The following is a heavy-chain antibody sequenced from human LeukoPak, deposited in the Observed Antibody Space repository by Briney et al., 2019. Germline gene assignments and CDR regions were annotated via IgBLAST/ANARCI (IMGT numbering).Heavy chain of an antibody. D-gene: IGHD5-18*01. CDR3: ARDSDSYGFVDY. CDR1: GASSRHN. Sequence: SETLSLTCTISGASSRHNWSWIRQPPGKGLEWIGDIYYSGSTKYNPSLKSRVTISVDASKNQFSLKLSSVTAADTAVYYCARDSDSYGFVDYWGQGTLVTVSS. V-gene: IGHV4-59*11. CDR2: IYYSGST. J-gene: IGHJ4*02.